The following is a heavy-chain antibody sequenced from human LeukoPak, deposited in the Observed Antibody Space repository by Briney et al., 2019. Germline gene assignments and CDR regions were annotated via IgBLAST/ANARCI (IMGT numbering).Heavy chain of an antibody. CDR1: GDSISSYF. CDR3: ARNAGDL. Sequence: PSETLSLTCIVSGDSISSYFWSWIRQPAGKGLEWIGRIYSTGSTNYNPSLKSRVTMSADTSKNQFSLRLTSVTAADTAVYYCARNAGDLWGQGTLVTVSS. J-gene: IGHJ5*02. D-gene: IGHD1-14*01. CDR2: IYSTGST. V-gene: IGHV4-4*07.